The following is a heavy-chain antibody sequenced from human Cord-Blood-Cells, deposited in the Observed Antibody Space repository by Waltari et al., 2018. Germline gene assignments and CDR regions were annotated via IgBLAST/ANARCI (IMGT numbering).Heavy chain of an antibody. D-gene: IGHD1-1*01. CDR1: GYTFTGYY. J-gene: IGHJ4*02. CDR2: INPNSGGT. V-gene: IGHV1-2*04. Sequence: QVQLVQSGAEVKKPGASVTVSCKASGYTFTGYYTHWVRQAPGQGLEWMGWINPNSGGTNYAQKFQGWVTMTRDTSISTAYMELSRLRSDDTAVYYCARSLPASEAGTDYWGQGTLVTVSS. CDR3: ARSLPASEAGTDY.